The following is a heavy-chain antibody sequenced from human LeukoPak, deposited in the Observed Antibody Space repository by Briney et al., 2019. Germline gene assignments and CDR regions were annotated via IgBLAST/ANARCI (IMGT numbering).Heavy chain of an antibody. CDR3: ATESVLHGSGST. J-gene: IGHJ4*02. CDR2: ISTRGTTI. V-gene: IGHV3-48*01. CDR1: GFPFSSYS. D-gene: IGHD3-10*01. Sequence: GGSMRLSCEASGFPFSSYSMNWVRQAPGKGLESISYISTRGTTIYYAESVKGRFTISRDNAKNSLYLEMNSLRVEDTAVYYCATESVLHGSGSTWGQGTLITVSS.